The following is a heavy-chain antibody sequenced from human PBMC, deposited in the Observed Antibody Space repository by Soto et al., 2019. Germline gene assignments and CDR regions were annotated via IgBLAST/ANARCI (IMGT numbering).Heavy chain of an antibody. CDR2: IWDDGSNK. V-gene: IGHV3-33*01. Sequence: QVQLVESGGGVVQPGRSLRLSCAASGFTFSSYGMHWVRQAPGKGLEWVAVIWDDGSNKYYADSVKGRFTISRDNSKNTLYLKMNSLRAEDTAVYYCAGGYSSSWYYFDYWGQGTLVTVSS. J-gene: IGHJ4*02. CDR3: AGGYSSSWYYFDY. CDR1: GFTFSSYG. D-gene: IGHD6-13*01.